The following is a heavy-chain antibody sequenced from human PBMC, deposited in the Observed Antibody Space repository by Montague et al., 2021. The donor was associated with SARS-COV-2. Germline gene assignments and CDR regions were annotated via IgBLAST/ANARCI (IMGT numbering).Heavy chain of an antibody. CDR1: GFTFSSYG. CDR2: IWYDGSNK. Sequence: SLRLSGAATGFTFSSYGMHWVRQAPGKGLEWVAVIWYDGSNKYYADSVKSRFTISRDNSKNTLYLQMNSLRAEDTALYYCAREGSGYSSGWYGYYYYGMDVWGQGTTVTVSS. J-gene: IGHJ6*02. V-gene: IGHV3-33*01. D-gene: IGHD6-19*01. CDR3: AREGSGYSSGWYGYYYYGMDV.